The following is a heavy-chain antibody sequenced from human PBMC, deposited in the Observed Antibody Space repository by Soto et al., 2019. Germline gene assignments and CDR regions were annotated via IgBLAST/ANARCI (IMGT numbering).Heavy chain of an antibody. D-gene: IGHD3-3*01. CDR1: GFTFSSYA. CDR3: AKDGLEWLLAYYYGMDV. V-gene: IGHV3-23*01. CDR2: ISGSGGST. Sequence: GGSLRLSCAASGFTFSSYAMSWVRQAPGKGLEWVSAISGSGGSTYYADSVKGRFTISRDNSKNTLYLQMNSLRAEDTAVYYCAKDGLEWLLAYYYGMDVWGQGTTVTVSS. J-gene: IGHJ6*02.